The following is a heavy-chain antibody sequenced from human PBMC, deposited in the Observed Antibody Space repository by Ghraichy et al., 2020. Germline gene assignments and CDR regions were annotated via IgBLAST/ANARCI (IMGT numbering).Heavy chain of an antibody. V-gene: IGHV3-23*01. CDR1: GFTFSDYG. CDR2: ISGSSGNI. Sequence: GGSLRLSCAASGFTFSDYGMAWVRQAPGKGLEWVSGISGSSGNIYYADSVKGRFTISRDNSNSTLHLQMNSLGADDTAVYFCARFSAPWVGELDWFDPWGQGTVVTVSS. D-gene: IGHD3-10*01. J-gene: IGHJ5*02. CDR3: ARFSAPWVGELDWFDP.